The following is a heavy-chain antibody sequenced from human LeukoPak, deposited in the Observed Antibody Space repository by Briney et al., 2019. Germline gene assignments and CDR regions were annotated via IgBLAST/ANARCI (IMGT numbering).Heavy chain of an antibody. D-gene: IGHD2-2*02. CDR1: GYTFTSYG. Sequence: ASVKVSCKASGYTFTSYGISWVRQAPGQGLEWMGWISAYNGNTNYAQKLQGRVTITRNTSISTAYMELSSLRSEDTAVYYCARGRYVGYCSSTSCYTIVDWFDPWGQGTLVTVSP. V-gene: IGHV1-18*01. J-gene: IGHJ5*02. CDR3: ARGRYVGYCSSTSCYTIVDWFDP. CDR2: ISAYNGNT.